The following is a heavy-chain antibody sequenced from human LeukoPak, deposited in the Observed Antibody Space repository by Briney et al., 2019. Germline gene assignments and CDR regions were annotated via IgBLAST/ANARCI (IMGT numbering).Heavy chain of an antibody. D-gene: IGHD3-10*01. CDR2: IYTSGST. J-gene: IGHJ4*02. Sequence: SETLSLTCTVSGGSISSYYWSWIRQPAGKGLEWIGRIYTSGSTNYNPSLKSRVTMSVDTSKNQFSLKLSSVTAADTAVYYCARGGILWFGELFDYWGQGTLVTVSS. V-gene: IGHV4-4*07. CDR3: ARGGILWFGELFDY. CDR1: GGSISSYY.